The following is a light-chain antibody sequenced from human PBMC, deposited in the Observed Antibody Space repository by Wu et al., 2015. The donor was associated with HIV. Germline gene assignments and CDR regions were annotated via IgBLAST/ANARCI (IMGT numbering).Light chain of an antibody. J-gene: IGKJ1*01. V-gene: IGKV1-39*01. CDR1: QPIDNY. CDR2: AAS. CDR3: QQSYSGPPT. Sequence: DILLTQSPPSVSASVSDRVTITCRASQPIDNYLNWHQHRPGKGPKLLIYAASSLPSGVPSRFSATGSGTYFTLTISSLQPEDFGTYYCQQSYSGPPTFGQGTNVEMK.